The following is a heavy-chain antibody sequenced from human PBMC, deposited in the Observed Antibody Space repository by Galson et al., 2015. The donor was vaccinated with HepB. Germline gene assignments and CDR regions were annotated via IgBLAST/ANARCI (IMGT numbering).Heavy chain of an antibody. J-gene: IGHJ4*02. CDR1: XGTFNTYA. Sequence: SVKXXXKAXXGTFNTYAMNWVXQAPGQGLEWVGGIIPLFGTADYSQRFQGRXTITADGSTTTAYMELSSLTSDDTAVYYCARGXAYFDYWGQGXQVTVPS. CDR2: IIPLFGTA. V-gene: IGHV1-69*13. CDR3: ARGXAYFDY.